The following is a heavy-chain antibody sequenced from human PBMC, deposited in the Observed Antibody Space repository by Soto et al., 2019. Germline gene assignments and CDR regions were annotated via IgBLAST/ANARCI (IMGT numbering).Heavy chain of an antibody. J-gene: IGHJ3*02. V-gene: IGHV4-39*01. CDR3: ARRPAMPDLGACDM. CDR2: IYYSVST. Sequence: SETLSLTCTVSGGSISSSSYYWGWIRHPPGKGLEWIGSIYYSVSTYYNPSLKSRVTISVDTSKNQFSLKLSSVTAADTAVYYCARRPAMPDLGACDMLGEEKMVTASS. CDR1: GGSISSSSYY. D-gene: IGHD2-2*01.